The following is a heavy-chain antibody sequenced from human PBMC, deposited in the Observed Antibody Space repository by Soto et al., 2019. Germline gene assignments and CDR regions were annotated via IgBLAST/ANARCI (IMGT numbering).Heavy chain of an antibody. J-gene: IGHJ5*02. V-gene: IGHV3-30*18. D-gene: IGHD3-16*01. Sequence: QVQLVESGGGVVQPGRSLRLSCAASGFTFSSYGMHWVRQAPGKGLEWVAVISYDGSEKFYADSVKGRFTISRDDSKNTLYLQMNNLRAEDSAVYYCAKPAGYDYVWGSSGLDPLGQGTLVTVSS. CDR2: ISYDGSEK. CDR3: AKPAGYDYVWGSSGLDP. CDR1: GFTFSSYG.